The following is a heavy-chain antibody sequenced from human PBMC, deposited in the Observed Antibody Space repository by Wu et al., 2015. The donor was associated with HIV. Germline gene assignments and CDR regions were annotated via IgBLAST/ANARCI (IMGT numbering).Heavy chain of an antibody. CDR2: INPGIGST. V-gene: IGHV1-46*03. Sequence: QVQLVQSGAEMKKPGASVNISCEASGYAFTSYYIHWVRQAPGQGLEWLGLINPGIGSTYYAEKFQGRVTMTRGTSTNTVNMQLGTLTSEDTAVYYCNRGMQQWVNDAFDIWGQGTPVIVSS. CDR1: GYAFTSYY. J-gene: IGHJ3*02. CDR3: NRGMQQWVNDAFDI. D-gene: IGHD6-13*01.